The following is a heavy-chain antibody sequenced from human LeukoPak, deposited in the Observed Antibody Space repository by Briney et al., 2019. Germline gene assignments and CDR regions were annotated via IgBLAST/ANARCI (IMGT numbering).Heavy chain of an antibody. Sequence: SGPTLVSPTETLTLTCTVSGFSLSNARMGVSWIRQPPGKALEWLAHIFSNDEKSYSTSLKSRLTISKDTSKSQVVLTMTNMDPVDTATYYCARISTQYYDFWSGYPGWFDPWGQGTLVTVSS. V-gene: IGHV2-26*01. CDR3: ARISTQYYDFWSGYPGWFDP. J-gene: IGHJ5*02. CDR1: GFSLSNARMG. CDR2: IFSNDEK. D-gene: IGHD3-3*01.